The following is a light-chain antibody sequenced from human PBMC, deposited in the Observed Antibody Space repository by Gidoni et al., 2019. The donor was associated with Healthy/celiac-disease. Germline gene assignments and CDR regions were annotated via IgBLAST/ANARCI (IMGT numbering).Light chain of an antibody. V-gene: IGLV1-44*01. Sequence: QSVLTQPPSAYGTPGQRVTISCSGRSSNLGSNTVNWYQQLPGTAPKLLIYSNNQRPSGVPDRFSGSKSGTSASLAISGLQSEDEADYYCAAWDDSLNGPVVFGGGTKLTVL. CDR3: AAWDDSLNGPVV. CDR2: SNN. CDR1: SSNLGSNT. J-gene: IGLJ2*01.